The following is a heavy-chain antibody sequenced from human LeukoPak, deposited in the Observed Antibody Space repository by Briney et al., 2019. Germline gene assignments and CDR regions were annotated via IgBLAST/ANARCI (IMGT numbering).Heavy chain of an antibody. CDR3: ARGPPNWGYDY. J-gene: IGHJ4*02. CDR2: MSPNSGDT. Sequence: GASVKVSCKASGYTFTSYGINWVRQATGQRPEWMGWMSPNSGDTGYAQKFQDRVTMTRNTSIGTAYMELSSLRSDDTAVYYCARGPPNWGYDYWGPGTLVTVSS. D-gene: IGHD7-27*01. CDR1: GYTFTSYG. V-gene: IGHV1-8*02.